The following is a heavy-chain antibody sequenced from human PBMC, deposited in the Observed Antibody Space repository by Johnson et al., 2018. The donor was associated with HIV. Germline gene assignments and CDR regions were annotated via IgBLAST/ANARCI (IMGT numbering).Heavy chain of an antibody. V-gene: IGHV3-20*04. J-gene: IGHJ3*02. Sequence: EQLVESGGGVVRPGGSLRLSCAASGFAFDDYGMSWVRQAPGKGLDWVSGINWNGGSTGYAGSVKGRFTISRDNDKNSLYLQMDSLRAEDTAVYYCARELRGLGAFDIWGQGTMVTVSS. CDR3: ARELRGLGAFDI. CDR1: GFAFDDYG. CDR2: INWNGGST. D-gene: IGHD4-23*01.